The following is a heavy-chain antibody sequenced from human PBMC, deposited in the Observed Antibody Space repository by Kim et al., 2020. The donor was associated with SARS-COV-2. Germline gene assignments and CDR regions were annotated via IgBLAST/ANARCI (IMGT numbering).Heavy chain of an antibody. J-gene: IGHJ4*02. V-gene: IGHV4-39*01. D-gene: IGHD3-22*01. Sequence: SETLSLTCTVSGGSISSSSYYWGWIRQPPGKGLEWIGSIYYSGSTYYNPSLKSRVTISVDTSKNQFSLKLSSVTAADTAVYYCARRADYYDSSGYYSSYYFDYWGQGTLVTVSS. CDR2: IYYSGST. CDR1: GGSISSSSYY. CDR3: ARRADYYDSSGYYSSYYFDY.